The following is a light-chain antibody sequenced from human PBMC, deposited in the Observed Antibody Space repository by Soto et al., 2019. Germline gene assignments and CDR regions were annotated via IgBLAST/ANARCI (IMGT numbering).Light chain of an antibody. V-gene: IGKV3D-20*02. CDR2: GPS. CDR3: QQRSNRPGT. CDR1: QSVTSNY. J-gene: IGKJ1*01. Sequence: DIVLTQSPATLAASPGERATLSCRASQSVTSNYLAWYQQKPGQAPRLLMYGPSSRATGIPGRFSGSGSGTDFTLTISSLEPKDFAVYYCQQRSNRPGTFGLGTKLDIK.